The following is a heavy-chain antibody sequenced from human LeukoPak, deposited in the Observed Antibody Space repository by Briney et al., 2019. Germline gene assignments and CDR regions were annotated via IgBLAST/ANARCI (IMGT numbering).Heavy chain of an antibody. V-gene: IGHV3-21*01. CDR1: GFTFSSYE. D-gene: IGHD6-6*01. CDR3: AILFSIAARSDGGAFDI. J-gene: IGHJ3*02. CDR2: ISSSSSYI. Sequence: GGSLRLSCAASGFTFSSYEMNWVRQAPGKGLEWVSSISSSSSYIYYADSVKGRFTISRDNAKNSLYLQMNSLRAEDTAVYYCAILFSIAARSDGGAFDIWGQGTKVTVSS.